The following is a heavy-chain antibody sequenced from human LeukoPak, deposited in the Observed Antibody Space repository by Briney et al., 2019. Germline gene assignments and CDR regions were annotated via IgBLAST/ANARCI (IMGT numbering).Heavy chain of an antibody. V-gene: IGHV1-2*02. CDR1: GYTFTDNY. Sequence: ASVTVSCKTSGYTFTDNYLHWVRQAPGQGREGMGWINPNRGGTNYAQKLQGRVTMTRDRSLTTAYMKLSRLTSDDTAVYYCPRQAISAWYPDHWGQGTLVTVSS. CDR3: PRQAISAWYPDH. CDR2: INPNRGGT. J-gene: IGHJ4*02. D-gene: IGHD6-19*01.